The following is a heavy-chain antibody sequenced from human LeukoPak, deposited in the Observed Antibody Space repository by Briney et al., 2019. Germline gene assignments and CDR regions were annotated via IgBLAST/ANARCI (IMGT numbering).Heavy chain of an antibody. J-gene: IGHJ4*02. CDR1: GFTFSSYS. Sequence: GGSLRLSCAASGFTFSSYSMNWVRQAPGKGLEWVSSISSSSSYIYYADSVKGRFTISRDNAKNSLYLHMNSLRAEDTAVYYCARERGSSGWTDYWGQGTLVTVSS. V-gene: IGHV3-21*01. CDR2: ISSSSSYI. D-gene: IGHD6-19*01. CDR3: ARERGSSGWTDY.